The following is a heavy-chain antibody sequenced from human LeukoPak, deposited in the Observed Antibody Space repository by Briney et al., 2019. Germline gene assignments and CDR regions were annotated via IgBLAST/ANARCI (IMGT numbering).Heavy chain of an antibody. CDR1: GFTFSSTW. CDR3: ARRGAAAAVFDY. J-gene: IGHJ4*02. Sequence: GGSLRLSCAASGFTFSSTWMNWVRQAPGKGLEWVSYISSSGSTMYSADSVKGRFTISRDNAKNSLYLQINSLRAEDTAVYYCARRGAAAAVFDYWGQGTLVTVSS. V-gene: IGHV3-48*04. D-gene: IGHD6-13*01. CDR2: ISSSGSTM.